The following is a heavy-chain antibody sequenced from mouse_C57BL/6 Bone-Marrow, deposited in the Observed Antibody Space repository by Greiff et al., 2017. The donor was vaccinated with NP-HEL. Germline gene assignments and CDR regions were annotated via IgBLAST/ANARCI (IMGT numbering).Heavy chain of an antibody. J-gene: IGHJ2*01. CDR3: ARPITTVVAGDFDY. CDR1: GFSLTSYG. CDR2: IWSDGST. V-gene: IGHV2-6*03. Sequence: QVQLKESGPGLVAPSQSLSITCTVSGFSLTSYGVHWVRQPPGKGLEWLVVIWSDGSTTYNSALKSRLSISKDNSKSQVFVKMNSLQTDDTAMYYCARPITTVVAGDFDYWGQGTTLTVSS. D-gene: IGHD1-1*01.